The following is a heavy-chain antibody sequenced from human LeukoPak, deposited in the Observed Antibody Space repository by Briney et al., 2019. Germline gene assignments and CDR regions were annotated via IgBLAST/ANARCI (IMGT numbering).Heavy chain of an antibody. D-gene: IGHD5-18*01. CDR3: ARHRTAMVADAFDI. J-gene: IGHJ3*02. CDR1: GGSVSSWAYY. V-gene: IGHV4-39*01. Sequence: PSETLSLTCTVSGGSVSSWAYYWGWIRQPPGKGLEWIGSIYYSGTTYYNPSLKSRVTISVDPSKNQFSLKLSSVTAADTAVYYCARHRTAMVADAFDIWGQGTMVTVSS. CDR2: IYYSGTT.